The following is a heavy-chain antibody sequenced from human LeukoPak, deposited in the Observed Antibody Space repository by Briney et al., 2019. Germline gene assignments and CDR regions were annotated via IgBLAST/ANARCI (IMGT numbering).Heavy chain of an antibody. Sequence: GASVKVSCKASGYTFTSYAMNWVRQAPGQGLEWMGWINTNTGNPTYAQGFTGRFVFSLDTSVSTAYLQISSLKAEDTAVYYCARDPSYYDFWSGYYTPHWRAYGMDVWGQGTTVTVSS. CDR2: INTNTGNP. J-gene: IGHJ6*02. D-gene: IGHD3-3*01. CDR1: GYTFTSYA. V-gene: IGHV7-4-1*02. CDR3: ARDPSYYDFWSGYYTPHWRAYGMDV.